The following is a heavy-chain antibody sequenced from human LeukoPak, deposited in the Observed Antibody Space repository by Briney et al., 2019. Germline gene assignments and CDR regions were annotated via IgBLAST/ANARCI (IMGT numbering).Heavy chain of an antibody. J-gene: IGHJ3*02. CDR2: IYHSGST. V-gene: IGHV4-30-2*01. CDR1: GGSISSGGYS. CDR3: ARRYCDYGDYSADAFDI. Sequence: SETLSLTCAVSGGSISSGGYSWSWIRQPPGKGLEWIGYIYHSGSTYYNPSLKSRVTISVDRSKNQFSLKLSSVTAADTAVYYCARRYCDYGDYSADAFDIWGQGTMVTVSS. D-gene: IGHD4-17*01.